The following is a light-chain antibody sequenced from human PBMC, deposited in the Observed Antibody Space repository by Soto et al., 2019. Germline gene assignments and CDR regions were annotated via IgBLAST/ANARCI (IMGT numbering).Light chain of an antibody. J-gene: IGKJ4*01. CDR3: QQYNNWPLLT. CDR2: GAS. V-gene: IGKV3D-15*01. Sequence: EIVMTQFPATLSVSPGERATLSCRASQSVSRNLAWYQQKPGQAPRLLIYGASARATGIPARFSGSGSGTEFTLIISSLQSEDFAVYYCQQYNNWPLLTFGGGTKVDIK. CDR1: QSVSRN.